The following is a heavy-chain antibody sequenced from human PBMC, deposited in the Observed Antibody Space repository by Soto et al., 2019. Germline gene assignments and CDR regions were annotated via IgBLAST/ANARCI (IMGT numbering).Heavy chain of an antibody. V-gene: IGHV5-51*01. CDR3: ARRDYDFWSGDYWWEEHNNWFDP. CDR2: IYPGDSDT. J-gene: IGHJ5*02. D-gene: IGHD3-3*01. Sequence: PGESLKISCKGSGYSFTSYWIGWVRQMPGKGLEWMGIIYPGDSDTRYSPSFQGQVTISADKSISTAYLQWSSLKASDTAMYYCARRDYDFWSGDYWWEEHNNWFDPRAQGTLVTVYS. CDR1: GYSFTSYW.